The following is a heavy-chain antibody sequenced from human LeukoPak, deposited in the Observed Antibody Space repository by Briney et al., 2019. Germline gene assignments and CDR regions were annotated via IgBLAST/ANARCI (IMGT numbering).Heavy chain of an antibody. CDR3: ARDLWFGELLFRFDY. CDR1: GFTFSIYE. J-gene: IGHJ4*02. CDR2: ISSSGSTI. D-gene: IGHD3-10*01. V-gene: IGHV3-48*03. Sequence: GGSLRLSCAASGFTFSIYEMNWVRQAPGKGLEWVSYISSSGSTIYYADSVKGRFTISRDNAKNSLYLQMNSLRAEDTAVYYCARDLWFGELLFRFDYWGEGTLVTVSS.